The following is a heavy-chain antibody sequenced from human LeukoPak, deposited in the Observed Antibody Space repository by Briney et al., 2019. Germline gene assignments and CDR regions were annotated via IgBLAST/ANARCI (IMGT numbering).Heavy chain of an antibody. CDR1: GYTFTGYY. Sequence: ASVKVSCKASGYTFTGYYMHWVRQAPGQGLEWMGWINPNSGGTNYAQKFQGRVTMTRDTSISTAYMELSRLRSDDTAVYYCAREGRPITIFGVDPMDVWGQGTTVTVSS. V-gene: IGHV1-2*02. J-gene: IGHJ6*02. CDR2: INPNSGGT. D-gene: IGHD3-3*01. CDR3: AREGRPITIFGVDPMDV.